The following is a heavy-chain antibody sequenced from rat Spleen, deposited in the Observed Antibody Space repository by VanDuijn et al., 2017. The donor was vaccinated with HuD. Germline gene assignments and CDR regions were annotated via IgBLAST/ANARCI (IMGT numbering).Heavy chain of an antibody. D-gene: IGHD1-11*01. Sequence: EVQLVESGGGLVHPGRSMNISCSVLGFTFSKYYMAWVRQAPTKGLAWVASISTGGGNTYYRDSVKGRITISRDNAKSTLYLQMNSLRSEDTATYYCTRGYTYWYFDFWGPGTMVTVSS. V-gene: IGHV5-25*01. CDR3: TRGYTYWYFDF. J-gene: IGHJ1*01. CDR1: GFTFSKYY. CDR2: ISTGGGNT.